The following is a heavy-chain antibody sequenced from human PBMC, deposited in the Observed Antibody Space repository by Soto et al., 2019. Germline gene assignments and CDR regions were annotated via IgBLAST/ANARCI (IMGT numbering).Heavy chain of an antibody. CDR3: AKYDFLSGSHDAFNI. V-gene: IGHV4-59*01. J-gene: IGHJ3*02. CDR2: IYYSGST. Sequence: SETLSLTCSVSGGSIRGYYWSWIRQSPAKGLEWIGYIYYSGSTNYNPSLKSRVTISVDTSKNQFSLKLRSVTAADTAVYYCAKYDFLSGSHDAFNIWGQGTKVTVSS. CDR1: GGSIRGYY. D-gene: IGHD3-3*01.